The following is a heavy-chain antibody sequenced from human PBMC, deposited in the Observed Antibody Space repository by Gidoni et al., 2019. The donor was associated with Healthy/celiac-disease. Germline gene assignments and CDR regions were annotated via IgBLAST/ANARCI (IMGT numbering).Heavy chain of an antibody. CDR1: GFTFSSYG. V-gene: IGHV3-30*02. CDR3: AKDRGYSSSPDY. CDR2: IRYDGSNK. J-gene: IGHJ4*02. D-gene: IGHD6-6*01. Sequence: QVQLVESGGGVVQPGGSLRLSCAASGFTFSSYGMHWVRQAPGKGLEGVAFIRYDGSNKYYADSVKGRFTISRDNSKNTLYLQMNSLRAEDTAVYYCAKDRGYSSSPDYWGQGTLVTVSS.